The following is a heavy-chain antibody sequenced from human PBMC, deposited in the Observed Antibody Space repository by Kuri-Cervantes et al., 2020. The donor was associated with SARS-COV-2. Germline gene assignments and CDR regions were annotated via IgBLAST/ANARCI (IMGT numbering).Heavy chain of an antibody. Sequence: SETLSLTCTVSGGSISSSSYYWGWIRQPPGKGLEWVGSIYYSGSTYYNPSLKSRLTISVDTSKKQFSLNLSSVTAADTAVYYCARDRGRIAAAGIGWFDPWGQGTLVTVSS. CDR2: IYYSGST. V-gene: IGHV4-39*07. CDR1: GGSISSSSYY. CDR3: ARDRGRIAAAGIGWFDP. J-gene: IGHJ5*02. D-gene: IGHD6-13*01.